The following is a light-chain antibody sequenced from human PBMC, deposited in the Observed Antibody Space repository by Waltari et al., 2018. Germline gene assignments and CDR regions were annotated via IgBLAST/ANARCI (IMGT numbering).Light chain of an antibody. J-gene: IGKJ1*01. Sequence: ETVLTQSPATLSLVPGERATLSCRASQSVRRYLTWYQQKPGQAPRLLIYDASNRATGIPARFIGSGSGTDFTLTISSLEPEDFAVYYCQQRGNWPWTFGQGTKVEI. CDR1: QSVRRY. CDR2: DAS. CDR3: QQRGNWPWT. V-gene: IGKV3-11*01.